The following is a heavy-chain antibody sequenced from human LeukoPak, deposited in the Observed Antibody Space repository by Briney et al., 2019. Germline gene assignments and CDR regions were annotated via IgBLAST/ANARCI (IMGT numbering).Heavy chain of an antibody. V-gene: IGHV1-18*01. CDR2: ISAYNGNT. CDR1: GYSFTSYG. J-gene: IGHJ6*02. Sequence: GASVKVSCKASGYSFTSYGISWVRQAPGQGLEWMGWISAYNGNTNYAEKLQGRVTMTTDTSTSTAYMELRSLRSDDTAVYYCATGVTITIFAHYYYGMDVWGQGTTVTVSS. CDR3: ATGVTITIFAHYYYGMDV. D-gene: IGHD3-3*01.